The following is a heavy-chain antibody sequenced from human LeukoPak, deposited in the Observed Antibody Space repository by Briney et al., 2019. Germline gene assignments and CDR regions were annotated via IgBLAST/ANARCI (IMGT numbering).Heavy chain of an antibody. J-gene: IGHJ6*02. CDR3: ARERIYFGSGRDLTDARLFYYYGMDV. Sequence: GGSLRLSCVASGFTVSDNCMSWVRQAPGKGLEWGSVIYSDGDTYFSESVKGRFTISRDNSKNTLYLQMNSLRAEDTAVYYCARERIYFGSGRDLTDARLFYYYGMDVWGQGTTVTVSS. CDR2: IYSDGDT. D-gene: IGHD3-10*01. CDR1: GFTVSDNC. V-gene: IGHV3-53*01.